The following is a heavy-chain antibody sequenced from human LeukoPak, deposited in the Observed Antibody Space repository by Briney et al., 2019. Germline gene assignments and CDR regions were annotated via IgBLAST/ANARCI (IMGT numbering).Heavy chain of an antibody. CDR2: IWYDGSNK. V-gene: IGHV3-33*01. D-gene: IGHD2-21*02. J-gene: IGHJ6*02. Sequence: GGSLRLSCAASGFTFSSYGMHWVRQAPGKGLEWVAVIWYDGSNKYYADSVKGRFTISRDNSKNTLYLQMNSLRAEDTAVYYCARDKGCRGGDCPWGYYYYYGMDVWGQGTTVTVSS. CDR1: GFTFSSYG. CDR3: ARDKGCRGGDCPWGYYYYYGMDV.